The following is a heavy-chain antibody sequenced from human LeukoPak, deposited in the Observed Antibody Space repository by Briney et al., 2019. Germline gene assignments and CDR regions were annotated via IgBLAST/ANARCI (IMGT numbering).Heavy chain of an antibody. CDR2: INHSGST. Sequence: GSLRLSCAASGFTFSSYEMNWVRQPPGKGLEWIGEINHSGSTNYNPSLKSRVTISVDTSKNQFSLKLSSVTAADTAVYYCARGGQQWLFKRGLFDYWGQGTLVTVSS. V-gene: IGHV4-34*01. J-gene: IGHJ4*02. CDR3: ARGGQQWLFKRGLFDY. D-gene: IGHD6-19*01. CDR1: GFTFSSYE.